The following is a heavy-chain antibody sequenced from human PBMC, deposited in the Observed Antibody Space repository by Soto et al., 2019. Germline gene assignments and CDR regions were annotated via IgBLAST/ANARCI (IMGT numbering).Heavy chain of an antibody. Sequence: QVQLVQSGAEVKKPGSSVKVSCKSSGGTFSSYAISWVRQAPGQGLEWMGGIIPISGTANYAQNVQGRVTVTADQSTSTAYMELSSLSSEDTAVYYGASGSVILGVVLNARPYGMDVWGQGTTVAVSS. CDR3: ASGSVILGVVLNARPYGMDV. CDR1: GGTFSSYA. CDR2: IIPISGTA. J-gene: IGHJ6*02. V-gene: IGHV1-69*01. D-gene: IGHD3-3*01.